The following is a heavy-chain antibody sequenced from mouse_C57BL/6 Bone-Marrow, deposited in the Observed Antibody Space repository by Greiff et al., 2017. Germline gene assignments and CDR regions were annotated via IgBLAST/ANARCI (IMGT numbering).Heavy chain of an antibody. J-gene: IGHJ4*01. CDR1: GYTFTSYD. CDR3: ARYRSSWYYAMYY. D-gene: IGHD1-1*01. CDR2: IDPRDGST. V-gene: IGHV1-85*01. Sequence: QVQLKQSGPELVKPGASVKLSCKASGYTFTSYDINWVKQRHGQGLEWIGWIDPRDGSTKYNEKFKGKATLTVDKSSSTAYMELRSLTSEDSAVYFCARYRSSWYYAMYYWCQGTSVTVSS.